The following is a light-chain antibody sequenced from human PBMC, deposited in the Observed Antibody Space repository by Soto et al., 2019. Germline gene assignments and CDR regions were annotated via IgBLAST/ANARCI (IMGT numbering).Light chain of an antibody. CDR3: QHYDSSLRT. CDR1: QTISSSH. Sequence: IVLTQSPGTLSLSPGERATLSCRASQTISSSHLAWYQQKPGQAPRLLIYGASSRATDIPDRFSGSASGADFTLTISRLKPEDFAVYYCQHYDSSLRTFGPGTKVDIK. CDR2: GAS. J-gene: IGKJ1*01. V-gene: IGKV3-20*01.